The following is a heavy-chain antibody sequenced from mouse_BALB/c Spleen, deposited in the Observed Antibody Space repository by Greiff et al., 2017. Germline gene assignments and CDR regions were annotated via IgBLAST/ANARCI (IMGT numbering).Heavy chain of an antibody. J-gene: IGHJ4*01. CDR3: AKGPYYYAMDY. CDR1: GFTFSSFG. CDR2: ISSGSSTI. V-gene: IGHV5-17*02. Sequence: DVQLQESGGGLVQPGGSRKLSCAASGFTFSSFGMHWVRQAPEKGLEWVAYISSGSSTIYYADTVKGRFTISRDNPKNTLFLQMTSLRSEDTAMYYCAKGPYYYAMDYWGQGTSVTVSS.